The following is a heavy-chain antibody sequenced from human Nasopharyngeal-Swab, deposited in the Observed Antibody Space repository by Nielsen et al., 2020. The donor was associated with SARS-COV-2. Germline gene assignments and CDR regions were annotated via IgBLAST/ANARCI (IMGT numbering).Heavy chain of an antibody. Sequence: ASVKVSCKASGGTFSSYAISWVRQAPGQGLEWMGRIIPILGIANYAQKFQGRVTITADKSTSTAYMELSSLRSEDTAVYYCAREGGPYDYVWGSYRYTGEDTLLDYWGQGTLVTVSS. CDR1: GGTFSSYA. V-gene: IGHV1-69*04. CDR2: IIPILGIA. D-gene: IGHD3-16*02. CDR3: AREGGPYDYVWGSYRYTGEDTLLDY. J-gene: IGHJ4*02.